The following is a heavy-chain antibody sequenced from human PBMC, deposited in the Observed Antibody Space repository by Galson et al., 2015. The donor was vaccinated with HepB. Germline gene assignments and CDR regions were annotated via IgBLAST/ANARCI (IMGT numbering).Heavy chain of an antibody. CDR1: GFTFSSYS. J-gene: IGHJ4*02. Sequence: SLRLSCAASGFTFSSYSIHWVRQAPGKGLEWVAVMSYDGSNKYYTDSVKGRFTISRDDSKNTLFLQLNSLRAGDTAIYYCAKDSGAGGEDYWGQGTLVTVSS. CDR3: AKDSGAGGEDY. V-gene: IGHV3-30-3*01. CDR2: MSYDGSNK. D-gene: IGHD3-16*01.